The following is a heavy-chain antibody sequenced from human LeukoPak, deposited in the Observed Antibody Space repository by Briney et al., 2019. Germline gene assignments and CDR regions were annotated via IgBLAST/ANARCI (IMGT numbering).Heavy chain of an antibody. Sequence: PSETLSLTCTVSGDSISNSNYYWSWIRQPPGKGLEWIGYIYYSGSTNYNPSLKSRVTISVDTSKNQFSLKLSSVTAADTAVYYCARELYYDSSGYSGFDYWGQGTLVTVSS. D-gene: IGHD3-22*01. CDR1: GDSISNSNYY. CDR2: IYYSGST. CDR3: ARELYYDSSGYSGFDY. V-gene: IGHV4-61*01. J-gene: IGHJ4*02.